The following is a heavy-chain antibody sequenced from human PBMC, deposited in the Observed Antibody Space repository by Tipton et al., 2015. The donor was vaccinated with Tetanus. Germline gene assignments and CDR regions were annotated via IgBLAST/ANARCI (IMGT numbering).Heavy chain of an antibody. D-gene: IGHD6-13*01. V-gene: IGHV4-59*01. CDR2: IYYSGST. J-gene: IGHJ4*02. CDR3: ARGGIAAAVGGLDY. CDR1: GGSISNYY. Sequence: TLSLTCTVSGGSISNYYWSWIRQPPGKGLEWIGYIYYSGSTNYNPSLKSRVTISVDTSKNQLSLKLSSVTAADTAVYYCARGGIAAAVGGLDYWGQGTLVTVSS.